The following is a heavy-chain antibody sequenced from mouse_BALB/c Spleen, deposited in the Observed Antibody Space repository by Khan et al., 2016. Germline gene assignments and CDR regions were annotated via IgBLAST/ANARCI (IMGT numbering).Heavy chain of an antibody. J-gene: IGHJ2*02. V-gene: IGHV5-12-1*01. CDR2: ISGGGVST. CDR3: AQHSGGGDY. CDR1: GFVFSSYD. Sequence: EVELVESGGGLVKPGGSLKLSCAASGFVFSSYDMSWVRQTPEKRLEWVAYISGGGVSTYFPDTVKGRFTISSYTAKNTLYLQMSSLKSEDTAMYYCAQHSGGGDYWDQGTSLTVSS.